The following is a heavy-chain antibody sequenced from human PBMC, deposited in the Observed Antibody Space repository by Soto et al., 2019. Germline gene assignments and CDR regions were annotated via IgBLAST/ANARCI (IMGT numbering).Heavy chain of an antibody. Sequence: EVQLLESGGGLVQPGGSLRLSCAASGFPFSTSGILWLRQPPGEGLEWVSAIGPTANTNYRDSVKGRFTISRDNSRNTVFLQMSALRPEDTGLYYCAIARHCSSAACPAAEWGQGTLITVSS. CDR1: GFPFSTSG. D-gene: IGHD2-2*01. V-gene: IGHV3-23*05. J-gene: IGHJ4*02. CDR2: IGPTANT. CDR3: AIARHCSSAACPAAE.